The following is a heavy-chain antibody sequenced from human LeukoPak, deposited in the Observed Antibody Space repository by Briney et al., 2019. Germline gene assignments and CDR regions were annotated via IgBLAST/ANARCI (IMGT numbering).Heavy chain of an antibody. CDR2: ISSSSSTI. Sequence: QSGGPLRLSCAASGFTFSSYSMNWVRQAPGKGLEWVSYISSSSSTIYYADSVKGRFTISRDNAKNSLYLQMNSLRAEDTAVYYCARDSTGDYYYYMDVWGKGTTVTVSS. CDR1: GFTFSSYS. CDR3: ARDSTGDYYYYMDV. D-gene: IGHD7-27*01. J-gene: IGHJ6*03. V-gene: IGHV3-48*01.